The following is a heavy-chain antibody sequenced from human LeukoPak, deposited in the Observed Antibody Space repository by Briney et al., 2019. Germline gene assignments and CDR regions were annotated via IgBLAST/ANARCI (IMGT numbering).Heavy chain of an antibody. V-gene: IGHV3-23*01. D-gene: IGHD2-8*01. CDR3: AKQSYARSLGE. CDR2: TNSGGTNT. CDR1: GFLFSDFS. Sequence: GGSMRLSCATSGFLFSDFSMSWVRQPEGEGLEWISTTNSGGTNTYYAESVKGRFTISRDNTKNTLYLQMSSLRVEDTAVYYCAKQSYARSLGEGGQGTLVSVSS. J-gene: IGHJ1*01.